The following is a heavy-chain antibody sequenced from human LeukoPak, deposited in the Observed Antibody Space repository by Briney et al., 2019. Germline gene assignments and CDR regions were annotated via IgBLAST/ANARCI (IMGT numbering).Heavy chain of an antibody. CDR1: GFTFSSYG. Sequence: GGSLRLSCAASGFTFSSYGMHWVRQAPGKGLEWVAYIQYDGSNEQFADSVKGRFSISRDSSKNILYLQVNSLRAEDTAVYYCAKGASRVYSYYMDVWGKGTTVTISS. J-gene: IGHJ6*03. CDR2: IQYDGSNE. CDR3: AKGASRVYSYYMDV. V-gene: IGHV3-30*02.